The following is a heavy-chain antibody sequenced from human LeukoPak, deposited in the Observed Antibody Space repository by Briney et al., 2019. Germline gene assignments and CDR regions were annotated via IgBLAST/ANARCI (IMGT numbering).Heavy chain of an antibody. CDR3: AKDRWTGLIVVVPAAIVDY. J-gene: IGHJ4*02. V-gene: IGHV3-53*01. CDR1: GFAVSSNY. D-gene: IGHD2-2*02. Sequence: PGGSLRLSCAASGFAVSSNYMSWVRQTPGKGLEWVSVIYSGGSTYYADSVKGRFTISRDNSKNTLYLQMNSLRAEDTAVYYCAKDRWTGLIVVVPAAIVDYWGQGTLVTVSS. CDR2: IYSGGST.